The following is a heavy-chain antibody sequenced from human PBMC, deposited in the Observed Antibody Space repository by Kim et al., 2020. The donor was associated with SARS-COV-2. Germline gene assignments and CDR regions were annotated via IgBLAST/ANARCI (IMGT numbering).Heavy chain of an antibody. CDR1: GFTFSSYA. CDR2: ISSNGGST. V-gene: IGHV3-64*01. D-gene: IGHD4-17*01. CDR3: ARVGIYGDYVH. Sequence: GGSLRLSCAASGFTFSSYAMHWVRQAPGKGLEYVSAISSNGGSTYYANSVKGRFTISRDNSKNTLYLQMGSLRAEDMAVYYCARVGIYGDYVHWGQGTLV. J-gene: IGHJ4*02.